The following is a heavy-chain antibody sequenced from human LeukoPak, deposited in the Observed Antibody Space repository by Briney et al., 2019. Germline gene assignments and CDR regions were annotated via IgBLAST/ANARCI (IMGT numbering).Heavy chain of an antibody. J-gene: IGHJ4*02. CDR2: ISGSGGST. CDR3: AKYMVRGVIRADYFDY. CDR1: GFTFSSYA. Sequence: GGSLRLSCAASGFTFSSYAMSWVRQAPGKGLEWVSAISGSGGSTYYADSVKGRFTISSDNSKNTRYLQMNSLRAEDTAVYYCAKYMVRGVIRADYFDYWGQGTLVTVSS. D-gene: IGHD3-10*01. V-gene: IGHV3-23*01.